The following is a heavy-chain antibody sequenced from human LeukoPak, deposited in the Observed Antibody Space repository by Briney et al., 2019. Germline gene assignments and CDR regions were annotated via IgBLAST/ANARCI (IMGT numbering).Heavy chain of an antibody. CDR1: GGSISSYY. D-gene: IGHD3-22*01. CDR2: IYYSGST. CDR3: ARDFSGDSSAHDDGWYFDL. J-gene: IGHJ2*01. Sequence: KPSETLSLTCTVSGGSISSYYWSWIRQPPGKGLEWIGYIYYSGSTNYNPSLKSRATISVDTSKNQFSLKLSSVTAADTAVYYCARDFSGDSSAHDDGWYFDLWGRGTLVTVSS. V-gene: IGHV4-59*01.